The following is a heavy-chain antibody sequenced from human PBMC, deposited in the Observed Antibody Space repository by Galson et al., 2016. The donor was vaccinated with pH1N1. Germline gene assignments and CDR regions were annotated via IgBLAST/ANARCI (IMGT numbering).Heavy chain of an antibody. Sequence: CAISGDSVSRNSAAWNWIRQSPSRGLEWLGRTYYRSQWYNDYAVSVKSRITINPDTSKNQFPLQLNSVTPEDTAVYYCARASLGDYVGNFEYWGQGTLVTVSS. CDR2: TYYRSQWYN. CDR3: ARASLGDYVGNFEY. D-gene: IGHD4-17*01. J-gene: IGHJ4*02. V-gene: IGHV6-1*01. CDR1: GDSVSRNSAA.